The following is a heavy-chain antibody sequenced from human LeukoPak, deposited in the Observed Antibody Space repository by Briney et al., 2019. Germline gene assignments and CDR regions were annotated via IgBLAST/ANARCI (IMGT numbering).Heavy chain of an antibody. V-gene: IGHV4-4*07. CDR1: GGSISNYY. CDR2: VYRSGST. CDR3: ARAMGSVLLWFGELLDY. J-gene: IGHJ4*02. Sequence: SETLSLTCTVSGGSISNYYWSWIRQPAGKGLQWIGRVYRSGSTNYNPSLKSRVTMSVDTSNNQFSLKLSSVTAADTAVYYCARAMGSVLLWFGELLDYWGQGTLVTVSS. D-gene: IGHD3-10*01.